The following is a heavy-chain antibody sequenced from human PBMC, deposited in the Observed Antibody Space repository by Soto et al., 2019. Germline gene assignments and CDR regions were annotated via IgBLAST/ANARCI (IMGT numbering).Heavy chain of an antibody. CDR3: ARDLPTMDV. J-gene: IGHJ6*02. CDR1: GYTFTSYG. V-gene: IGHV1-18*01. Sequence: QVQLVQSGAEVKKPGASVKVSCKASGYTFTSYGISWVRQAPGQGLEWMGWIRAYNGNTNYAQKLQGRVSMTTDPPTSTAYTELTSLRSDDTAVYYCARDLPTMDVWGQGTTVTVSS. CDR2: IRAYNGNT.